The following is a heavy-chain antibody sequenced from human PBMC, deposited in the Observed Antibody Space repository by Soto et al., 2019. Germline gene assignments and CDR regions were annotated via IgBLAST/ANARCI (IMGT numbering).Heavy chain of an antibody. V-gene: IGHV3-74*03. CDR1: GFSLSPYW. CDR3: ARDLGGPDY. CDR2: LSSDGFGA. Sequence: EVHLEESGGGLVQPGGSLRLSCAASGFSLSPYWMHWVRQVPGRGLEWVARLSSDGFGAAYADSVKGRFFISRDIARNTLSRQMNSLRADDTAVYCCARDLGGPDYWGRGTSVTVSS. D-gene: IGHD3-16*01. J-gene: IGHJ4*02.